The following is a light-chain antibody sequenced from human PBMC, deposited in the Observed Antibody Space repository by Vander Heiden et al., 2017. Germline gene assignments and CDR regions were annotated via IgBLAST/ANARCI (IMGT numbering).Light chain of an antibody. V-gene: IGKV3-20*01. J-gene: IGKJ1*01. CDR2: GAS. CDR1: QSVSSSY. Sequence: ELVLTQSPGTLSLSPGERATLSCRASQSVSSSYLAWYQQKPGQAPRLLIYGASSRATGIPDRFSGSGSGTDFTLTISRLEPEVVAVYYCQQYGSSPWTFGQGTKVEIK. CDR3: QQYGSSPWT.